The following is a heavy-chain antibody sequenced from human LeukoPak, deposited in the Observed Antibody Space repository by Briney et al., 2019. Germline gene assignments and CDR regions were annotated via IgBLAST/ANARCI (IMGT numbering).Heavy chain of an antibody. J-gene: IGHJ6*02. V-gene: IGHV1-46*01. D-gene: IGHD1-26*01. CDR1: GYTFTSYY. CDR3: ARENWEPKYGYYYYGMDV. Sequence: GASAKVSCKASGYTFTSYYMHWVRQAPGQGLEWMGIINPSGGSTSYAQKFQGRVTMTRDTSTSTVYMELSSLRSEDTAVYYCARENWEPKYGYYYYGMDVWGQGTTVTVSS. CDR2: INPSGGST.